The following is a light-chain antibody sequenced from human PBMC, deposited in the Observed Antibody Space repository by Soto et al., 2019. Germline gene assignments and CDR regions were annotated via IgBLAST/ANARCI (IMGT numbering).Light chain of an antibody. V-gene: IGKV3-20*01. J-gene: IGKJ5*01. Sequence: EIVLTQSPGTLSLSPGERATLSCRASQSVSSSYLAWYQHKPGQAPRLLIYGPSNRATGIPDRFSGSGSGTYFTLTISRLEPEDFAVYYCQQYGSSLSITFGQGTRLEIK. CDR1: QSVSSSY. CDR2: GPS. CDR3: QQYGSSLSIT.